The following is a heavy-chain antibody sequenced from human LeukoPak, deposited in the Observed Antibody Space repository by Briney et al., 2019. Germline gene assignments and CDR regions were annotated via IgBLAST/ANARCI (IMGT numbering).Heavy chain of an antibody. CDR3: ARSAPDFDY. Sequence: SGPTLLHPTPTLTLTCTFSGFSLGTSGMCVCWIRQPPVKALEWLARIDWDDDKYYSTSLKTRLTISKDTSKNQVVLIMTNMDPVDTATYYCARSAPDFDYWGQGTLVTVSS. J-gene: IGHJ4*02. V-gene: IGHV2-70*11. CDR2: IDWDDDK. CDR1: GFSLGTSGMC.